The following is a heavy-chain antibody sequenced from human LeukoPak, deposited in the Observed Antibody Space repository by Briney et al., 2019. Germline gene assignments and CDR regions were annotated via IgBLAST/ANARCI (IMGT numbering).Heavy chain of an antibody. J-gene: IGHJ4*02. D-gene: IGHD6-13*01. Sequence: PSETLSLTCTVSGGSISSSSYYWGWIRQPPGKGLEWVANIKQDGSEKYYVDSVKGRFTISRDNAKNSLYLQMNSLRAEDTAVYYCARSPETPGIAAAEFDYWGQGTLVTVSS. CDR2: IKQDGSEK. CDR1: GGSISSSSYY. CDR3: ARSPETPGIAAAEFDY. V-gene: IGHV3-7*01.